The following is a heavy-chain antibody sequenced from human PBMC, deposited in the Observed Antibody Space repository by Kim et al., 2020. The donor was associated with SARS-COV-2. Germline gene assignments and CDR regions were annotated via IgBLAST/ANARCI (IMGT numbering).Heavy chain of an antibody. Sequence: SVKVSCKASGGTFSSYAISWVRQAPGQGLEWMGRIIPILGIANYAQKIQGRVTITADKSTSTAYMELSSLRSEDTAVYYCAGKTTAGYNLLADYFDYRGQGTLVTVSS. CDR2: IIPILGIA. J-gene: IGHJ4*02. D-gene: IGHD5-12*01. CDR3: AGKTTAGYNLLADYFDY. CDR1: GGTFSSYA. V-gene: IGHV1-69*04.